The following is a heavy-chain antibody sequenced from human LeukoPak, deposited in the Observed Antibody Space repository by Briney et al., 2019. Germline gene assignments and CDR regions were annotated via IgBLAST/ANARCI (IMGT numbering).Heavy chain of an antibody. CDR1: GGSISSYY. J-gene: IGHJ2*01. CDR3: ASTVAGRKVWYFDL. CDR2: INHSGST. D-gene: IGHD6-19*01. Sequence: SSETLSLTCTVSGGSISSYYWSWIRQPPGKGLEWIGEINHSGSTNYNPSLKSRVTISVDMSKNQFSLKLSSVTAADTAVYYCASTVAGRKVWYFDLWGRGTLVTVSS. V-gene: IGHV4-34*01.